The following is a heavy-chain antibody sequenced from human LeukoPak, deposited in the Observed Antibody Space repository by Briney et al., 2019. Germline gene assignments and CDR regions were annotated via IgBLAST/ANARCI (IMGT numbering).Heavy chain of an antibody. Sequence: PSETLSLTCTVSGGSISSYYRSWIRQPAGKGLEWIGRIYTSGSTNYNPSLKSRVTMSVDTSKNQFSLKLSSVTAADTAVYYCARVPAAAAGALYYFDYWGQGTLVTVSS. CDR3: ARVPAAAAGALYYFDY. V-gene: IGHV4-4*07. CDR2: IYTSGST. D-gene: IGHD6-13*01. CDR1: GGSISSYY. J-gene: IGHJ4*02.